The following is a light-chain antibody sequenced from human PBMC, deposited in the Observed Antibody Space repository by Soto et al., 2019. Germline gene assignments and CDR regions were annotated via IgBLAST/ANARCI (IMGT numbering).Light chain of an antibody. CDR1: LSVSSSY. CDR2: GAS. CDR3: QQYGSSPLT. V-gene: IGKV3-20*01. Sequence: EIVLTQSPGTLSLSPGERATLSCRASLSVSSSYLAWYQQKPGQAPRLLIYGASSRATGIPDRFSGSGSGTDFTLTISRLEPEAFAVYYCQQYGSSPLTFGGGTKVDIK. J-gene: IGKJ4*01.